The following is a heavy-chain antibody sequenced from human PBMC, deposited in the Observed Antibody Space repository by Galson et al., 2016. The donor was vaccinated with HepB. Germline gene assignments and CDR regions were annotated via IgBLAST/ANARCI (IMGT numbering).Heavy chain of an antibody. Sequence: SLRLSCAASGFTFSSYAMHWVRQAPGKGLEWVAVIWYDGSERYYGDSVKGRFTISRDNSQNTLYLQMNSLRAEDTAVYYCAATIHCSGGSCHFYFDYWGQGTLVTVSS. CDR2: IWYDGSER. J-gene: IGHJ4*02. D-gene: IGHD2-15*01. CDR1: GFTFSSYA. CDR3: AATIHCSGGSCHFYFDY. V-gene: IGHV3-33*01.